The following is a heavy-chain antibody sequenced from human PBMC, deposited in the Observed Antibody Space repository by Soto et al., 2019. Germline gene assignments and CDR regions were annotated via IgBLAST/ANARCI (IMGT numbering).Heavy chain of an antibody. CDR3: AIYCSSTNCPKWFDP. Sequence: QVQLVQSGAEVQKPGSSVKVSCKASGGTFSSYTISWARQAPGQGLEWMGRIIPILDIANYAQKFQGRVTITADKSTSTAYMELSSLRSEDTAVYYCAIYCSSTNCPKWFDPWGQGTLVTVSS. CDR2: IIPILDIA. D-gene: IGHD2-2*01. V-gene: IGHV1-69*02. CDR1: GGTFSSYT. J-gene: IGHJ5*02.